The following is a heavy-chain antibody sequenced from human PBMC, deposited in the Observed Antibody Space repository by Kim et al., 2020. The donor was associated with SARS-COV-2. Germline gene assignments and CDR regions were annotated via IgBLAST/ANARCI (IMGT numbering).Heavy chain of an antibody. V-gene: IGHV1-3*01. CDR3: ARGGLHDCSSTSCYVPSHYYYYYGMDV. J-gene: IGHJ6*02. Sequence: ASVKVSCKASGYTFTSYAIHWVRQAPGQRLEWMGWINAGNGNTKYSQKFQGRVTITRDTSASTAYMELSSLRSEDTAVYYCARGGLHDCSSTSCYVPSHYYYYYGMDVWGQGTTVTVSS. CDR2: INAGNGNT. D-gene: IGHD2-2*01. CDR1: GYTFTSYA.